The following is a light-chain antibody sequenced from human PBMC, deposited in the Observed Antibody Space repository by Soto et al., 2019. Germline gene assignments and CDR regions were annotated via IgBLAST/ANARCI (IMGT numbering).Light chain of an antibody. CDR3: QKYNNAPRT. Sequence: DIQMTQSPSSLSASVGDTVTITCRASQGISNYLAWYQQKPGQVPNLLIYAASTLQSGVPSRFSGSGSGTDFTLNISSLRPEDVATYYCQKYNNAPRTFGKGTKVEI. V-gene: IGKV1-27*01. CDR1: QGISNY. CDR2: AAS. J-gene: IGKJ1*01.